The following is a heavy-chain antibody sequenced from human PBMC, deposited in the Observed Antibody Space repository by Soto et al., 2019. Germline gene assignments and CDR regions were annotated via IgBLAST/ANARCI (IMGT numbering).Heavy chain of an antibody. V-gene: IGHV4-30-2*01. J-gene: IGHJ4*02. CDR3: ARARGHYDFWSGYSQYYFDY. CDR2: IYHSGST. D-gene: IGHD3-3*01. Sequence: PSETLSLTCAVSGGSISSGGYSWSWIRQPPGKGLEWIGYIYHSGSTYYNPSLKSRVTISVDRSKNQFSLKLSSVTAADTAVYYCARARGHYDFWSGYSQYYFDYWVQGTLVTVSS. CDR1: GGSISSGGYS.